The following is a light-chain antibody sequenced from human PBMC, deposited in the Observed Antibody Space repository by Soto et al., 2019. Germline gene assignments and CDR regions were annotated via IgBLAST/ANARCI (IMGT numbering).Light chain of an antibody. CDR1: QGIRHY. J-gene: IGKJ5*01. Sequence: DIQMTQSPSSLSASVLGIVTITFRASQGIRHYLAWYQQKPGKVPKLLIYEASNLQSGVPSRFTGSGSGTYFTLTISSLQPEDFATYYCQQHFHTPPAFGQGTRLEIK. CDR2: EAS. V-gene: IGKV1-27*01. CDR3: QQHFHTPPA.